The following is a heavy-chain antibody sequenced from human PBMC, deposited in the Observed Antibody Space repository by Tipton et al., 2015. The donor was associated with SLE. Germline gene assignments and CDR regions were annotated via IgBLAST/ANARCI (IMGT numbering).Heavy chain of an antibody. CDR1: EFTFSSYA. V-gene: IGHV3-30-3*01. CDR3: AKDGRIH. CDR2: ISYDGSNK. D-gene: IGHD2-15*01. Sequence: SLRLSCAASEFTFSSYAMHWVRQAPGKGLDWVAFISYDGSNKYYADSVKGRFTISRDNSKNTLYLQMNSLRAEDTAVYYCAKDGRIHWGQGTLVTVSS. J-gene: IGHJ1*01.